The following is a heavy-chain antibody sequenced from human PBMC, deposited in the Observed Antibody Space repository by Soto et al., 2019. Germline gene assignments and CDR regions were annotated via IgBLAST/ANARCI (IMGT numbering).Heavy chain of an antibody. CDR1: GGTFSSYT. Sequence: SVKVSCKASGGTFSSYTISWVRQAPGQGLEWMGRIIPILGITNYAQKFQGRVTITADKSTSTAYMELSSLRSEDTAVYYCARVIVVGVAATSGCFDPWGQGTLVTVSS. V-gene: IGHV1-69*02. CDR3: ARVIVVGVAATSGCFDP. J-gene: IGHJ5*02. D-gene: IGHD2-15*01. CDR2: IIPILGIT.